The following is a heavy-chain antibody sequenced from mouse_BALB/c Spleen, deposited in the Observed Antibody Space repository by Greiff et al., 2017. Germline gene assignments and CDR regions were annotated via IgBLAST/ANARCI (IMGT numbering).Heavy chain of an antibody. CDR2: ISSGSSTI. CDR3: ARGPLRYAMDY. CDR1: GFTFSSFG. D-gene: IGHD1-2*01. Sequence: EVMLVESGGGLVQPGGSRKLSCAASGFTFSSFGMHWVRQAPEKGLEWVAYISSGSSTIYYADTVKGRFTISRDNPKNTLFLQMTSLRSEDTAMYYCARGPLRYAMDYWGQGTSVTVSS. J-gene: IGHJ4*01. V-gene: IGHV5-17*02.